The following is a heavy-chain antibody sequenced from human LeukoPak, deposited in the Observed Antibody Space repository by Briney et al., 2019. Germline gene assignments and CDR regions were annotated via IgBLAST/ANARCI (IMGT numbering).Heavy chain of an antibody. J-gene: IGHJ6*02. D-gene: IGHD4-11*01. Sequence: PGGSLRLSCAASGFTFSTRWMNWVRQAPGKGLEWVANIKKDGSEKYYVDSVKGRFTISRDNAKNSLYLQMNSLRAEDTAVYYCARAYSPGPYYYYYYGMDVWGQGTTVTVSS. V-gene: IGHV3-7*02. CDR3: ARAYSPGPYYYYYYGMDV. CDR1: GFTFSTRW. CDR2: IKKDGSEK.